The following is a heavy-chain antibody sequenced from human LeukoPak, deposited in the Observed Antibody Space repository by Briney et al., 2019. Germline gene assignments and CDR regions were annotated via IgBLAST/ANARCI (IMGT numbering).Heavy chain of an antibody. Sequence: GSLRLSCAASGFTFSTYTVNWVRQAPGKGLEWVSSISSGSVYIYYADSVKGRFTISRDNAKNSLYLQMNSLRAEDTAVYYCATGVGTTTYFDYWGQGTLVTVSS. V-gene: IGHV3-21*01. CDR2: ISSGSVYI. J-gene: IGHJ4*02. CDR1: GFTFSTYT. CDR3: ATGVGTTTYFDY. D-gene: IGHD1-26*01.